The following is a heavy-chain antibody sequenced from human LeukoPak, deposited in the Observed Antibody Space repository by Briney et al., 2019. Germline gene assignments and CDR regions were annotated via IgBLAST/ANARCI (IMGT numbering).Heavy chain of an antibody. V-gene: IGHV3-74*01. D-gene: IGHD2-15*01. Sequence: GRSLRLSCAASGFNFRTYWMHWVRQAPGKGLVWVSRISGDGSSTSYADSVKGRFTISRDNAKNTLYLQMNSLRAEDTAVYYCARALDIVVVNDYWGQGTLVTVSS. J-gene: IGHJ4*02. CDR3: ARALDIVVVNDY. CDR1: GFNFRTYW. CDR2: ISGDGSST.